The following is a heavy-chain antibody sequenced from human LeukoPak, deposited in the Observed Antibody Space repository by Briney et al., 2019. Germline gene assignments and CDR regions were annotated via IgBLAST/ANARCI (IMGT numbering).Heavy chain of an antibody. V-gene: IGHV3-48*03. D-gene: IGHD3-10*01. Sequence: GGSLRLSCVGSGFTFRTSEMNWVRQVPGEGLEWVSYISTSGSIIHYADSVKGRFTISRDNAKNSLYLQMNSLRAEDTAVYYCARGGDSYYGMDVWGQGTTVTVSS. CDR2: ISTSGSII. CDR1: GFTFRTSE. J-gene: IGHJ6*02. CDR3: ARGGDSYYGMDV.